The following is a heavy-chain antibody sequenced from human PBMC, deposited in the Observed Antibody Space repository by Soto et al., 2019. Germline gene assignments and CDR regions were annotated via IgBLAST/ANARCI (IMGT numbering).Heavy chain of an antibody. Sequence: GGSLRLSCAASGFTFSSYWMSWVRQAPGKGLEWVANIKQDGSEKYYVDSVKGRFTISRDNAKNSLYLQMNSLRAEDTAVYYCAREVTAAANPNYYYYGMDVWGQGTTVTVSS. J-gene: IGHJ6*02. CDR2: IKQDGSEK. V-gene: IGHV3-7*05. CDR1: GFTFSSYW. D-gene: IGHD2-2*01. CDR3: AREVTAAANPNYYYYGMDV.